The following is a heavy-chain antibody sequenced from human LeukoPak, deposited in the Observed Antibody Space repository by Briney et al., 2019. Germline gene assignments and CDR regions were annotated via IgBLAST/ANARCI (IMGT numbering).Heavy chain of an antibody. CDR1: GDSLSTSY. J-gene: IGHJ4*02. CDR3: ARDCSGGTCYEGVLDN. CDR2: IYTSGYT. Sequence: PSETLSLTCTVSGDSLSTSYWGWLRQPAGKGLEWIGRIYTSGYTNYNPSLKSRVTLSVDTSKNQFPLKLRSVTAADTALYYCARDCSGGTCYEGVLDNWGQGILVTVSS. V-gene: IGHV4-4*07. D-gene: IGHD2-15*01.